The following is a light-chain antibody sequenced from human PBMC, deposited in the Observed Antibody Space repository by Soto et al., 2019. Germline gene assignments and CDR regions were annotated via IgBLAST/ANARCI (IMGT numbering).Light chain of an antibody. J-gene: IGLJ1*01. V-gene: IGLV2-14*01. CDR3: SSYTSSSTLEV. CDR1: SIDVGGYNY. CDR2: EVS. Sequence: QSALTQPASVSGSPGQSITISCTGTSIDVGGYNYVSWYQQHPGKAPKLMIYEVSNRPSGVSNRFSGSKSGNTASLTISGLQAEDAADYYCSSYTSSSTLEVFGTGTKITV.